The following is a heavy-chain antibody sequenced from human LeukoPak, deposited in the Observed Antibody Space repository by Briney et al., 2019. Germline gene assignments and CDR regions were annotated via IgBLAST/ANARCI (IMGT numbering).Heavy chain of an antibody. Sequence: PGGSLRLSCAASGFTFSIYSMNWVRQAPGKGLEWVANIKQDGSEKYYVDSVKGRFTISRDNAKNSLYLQMNSLRAEDTAVYYCARGTACCDYWGQGTLVTVSS. D-gene: IGHD5-18*01. CDR3: ARGTACCDY. CDR2: IKQDGSEK. V-gene: IGHV3-7*04. CDR1: GFTFSIYS. J-gene: IGHJ4*02.